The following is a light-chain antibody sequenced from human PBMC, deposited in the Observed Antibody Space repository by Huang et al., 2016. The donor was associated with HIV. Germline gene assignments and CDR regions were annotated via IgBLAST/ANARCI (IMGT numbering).Light chain of an antibody. CDR3: QQYQSVPWT. CDR2: ATS. J-gene: IGKJ1*01. V-gene: IGKV1-NL1*01. Sequence: DIQMTQSPSSLSASVGDRVTIICRASQGISKSLAWYQQKPGKSPKLLLYATSKLENGVPSRFSGSGSGTHYTLTISTLQPEDLATYYCQQYQSVPWTFGQGTKVAI. CDR1: QGISKS.